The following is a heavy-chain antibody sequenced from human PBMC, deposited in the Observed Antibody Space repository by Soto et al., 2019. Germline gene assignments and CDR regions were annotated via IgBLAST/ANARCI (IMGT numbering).Heavy chain of an antibody. D-gene: IGHD3-16*02. J-gene: IGHJ6*02. CDR3: ARNRYGAWSVIDFGMDV. Sequence: ESVKISCLGSGSRFPTYWLGWVSSVHRTGLEWMGIIYPDDSDRRYNPSFQGHVTISADKSNSTAFLQWTTLKASATDIYYRARNRYGAWSVIDFGMDVWGQGTTVTVSS. CDR2: IYPDDSDR. CDR1: GSRFPTYW. V-gene: IGHV5-51*01.